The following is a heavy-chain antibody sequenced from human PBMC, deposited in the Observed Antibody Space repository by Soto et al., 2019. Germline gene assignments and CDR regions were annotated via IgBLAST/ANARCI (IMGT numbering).Heavy chain of an antibody. D-gene: IGHD1-1*01. Sequence: PSETLSLTCTVSGGSISSDSYYWGWIRQPPEKGLEWIASISYSGSTYYNPTLKSRLTISVDTSKSQFSLKLSSVTAADTAVYYCARLYGTVRNYYSYGMDVWGQGTRSP. J-gene: IGHJ6*02. CDR1: GGSISSDSYY. CDR3: ARLYGTVRNYYSYGMDV. CDR2: ISYSGST. V-gene: IGHV4-39*01.